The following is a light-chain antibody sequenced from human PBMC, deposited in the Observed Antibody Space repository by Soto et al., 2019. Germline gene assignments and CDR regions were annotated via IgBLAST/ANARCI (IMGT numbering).Light chain of an antibody. Sequence: EIVLTQSPGTLSLSPGDRASLSCRASQNVGSAYLAWYQHKPGQAPRLLIFGTSSRATGIPDRFSGSGSGTDFTLTISRLEAEDFAVYYWQQYGGSRWTFGQGTKVEAK. V-gene: IGKV3-20*01. CDR2: GTS. J-gene: IGKJ1*01. CDR3: QQYGGSRWT. CDR1: QNVGSAY.